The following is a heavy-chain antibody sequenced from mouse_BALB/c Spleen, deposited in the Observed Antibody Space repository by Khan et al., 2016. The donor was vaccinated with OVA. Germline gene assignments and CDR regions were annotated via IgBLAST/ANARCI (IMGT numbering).Heavy chain of an antibody. V-gene: IGHV1S81*02. Sequence: QVRLQQSGAELVKPGASVKLSRKASGYTFTSYYMYWVKQRPGQGLEWIGGIFPSNVDTFFNEKFKSKATLTVDRSSSTAYMQLSSLTSEDSAVYYCTRTGYGNPFAYWGQGTLVTVSA. CDR2: IFPSNVDT. CDR1: GYTFTSYY. D-gene: IGHD2-1*01. CDR3: TRTGYGNPFAY. J-gene: IGHJ3*01.